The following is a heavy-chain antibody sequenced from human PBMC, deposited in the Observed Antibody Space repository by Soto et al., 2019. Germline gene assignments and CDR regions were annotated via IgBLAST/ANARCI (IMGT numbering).Heavy chain of an antibody. D-gene: IGHD2-2*01. J-gene: IGHJ3*02. CDR3: ARDQNCSSTSCYANAFDI. CDR2: IYYSGST. CDR1: GGSISSGGYY. Sequence: SETLSLTCTVSGGSISSGGYYWSWIRQHPGKGLEWIGYIYYSGSTYYNPSLKSRVTISVDTSKNQFSLKLSSVTAADTAVYYCARDQNCSSTSCYANAFDIWGQGTMVTVSS. V-gene: IGHV4-31*03.